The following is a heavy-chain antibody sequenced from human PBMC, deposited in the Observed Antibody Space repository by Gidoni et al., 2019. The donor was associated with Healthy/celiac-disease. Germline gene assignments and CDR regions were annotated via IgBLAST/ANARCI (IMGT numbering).Heavy chain of an antibody. D-gene: IGHD2-21*02. V-gene: IGHV1-3*01. CDR3: ARDFPILQAYCGGDCYPNWFDP. J-gene: IGHJ5*02. CDR2: INAGNGNT. Sequence: QVQLVQSGAEVKKPGASVKVSCKASGYTFTSSAMHWVRQAPGQRLEWMGWINAGNGNTKYSQKFQGRVTITRDTSASTAYMELSSLRSEDTAVYYCARDFPILQAYCGGDCYPNWFDPWGQGTLVTVSS. CDR1: GYTFTSSA.